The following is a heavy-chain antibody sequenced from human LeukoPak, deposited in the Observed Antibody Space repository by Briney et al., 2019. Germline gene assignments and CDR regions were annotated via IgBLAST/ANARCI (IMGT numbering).Heavy chain of an antibody. V-gene: IGHV3-30*02. CDR1: GFTFSSYG. CDR3: ATLERGYAVAVDY. CDR2: IRYDGSKK. D-gene: IGHD6-19*01. Sequence: GGSLRLSCAASGFTFSSYGMHWVRQAPGKGLEWVAFIRYDGSKKYYADSVKGRFTISRDNSKNTLYLQMNSLRAEDTAVYYCATLERGYAVAVDYWGQGTLVTVSS. J-gene: IGHJ4*02.